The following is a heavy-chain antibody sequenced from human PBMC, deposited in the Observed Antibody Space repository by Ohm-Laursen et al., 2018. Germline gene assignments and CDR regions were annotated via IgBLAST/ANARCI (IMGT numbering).Heavy chain of an antibody. CDR1: GGSISGYY. CDR2: NLYSGST. Sequence: SDTLSLTCTVSGGSISGYYWSWIRQPPGKGLEWIGYNLYSGSTNYNPSLKSRLTMSVDTSQNQFSLKLSSVTAADTAVYYCARELIVEHSFFYGMDVWGQRTTVTVSS. J-gene: IGHJ6*02. V-gene: IGHV4-59*01. D-gene: IGHD1-26*01. CDR3: ARELIVEHSFFYGMDV.